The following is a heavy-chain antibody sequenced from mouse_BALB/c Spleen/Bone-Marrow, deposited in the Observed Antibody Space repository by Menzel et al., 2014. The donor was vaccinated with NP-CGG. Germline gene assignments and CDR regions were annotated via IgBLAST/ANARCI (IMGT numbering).Heavy chain of an antibody. Sequence: VQLQQSGPELVKPGASVKISCKTSGYTFTDYTMHWVKQSHGKSLEWIGHINPNIGGTNYNQKFKGKATLTLDKSSRTAYMERRSLTSEDSAVYYCTRSRYGDYWGQGTTLTVSS. CDR1: GYTFTDYT. D-gene: IGHD2-14*01. J-gene: IGHJ2*01. CDR2: INPNIGGT. CDR3: TRSRYGDY. V-gene: IGHV1-18*01.